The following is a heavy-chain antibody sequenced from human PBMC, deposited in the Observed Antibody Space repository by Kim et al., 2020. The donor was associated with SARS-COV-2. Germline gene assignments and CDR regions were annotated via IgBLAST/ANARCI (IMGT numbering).Heavy chain of an antibody. CDR3: ASRCITTRCYTSPGVH. Sequence: GGSLRLSCAASGFTFNNYGMYWVRQAPGKGLEWVALISYDGSNTYYTDSVKGRFTISRDNSQNTLYLQMNSLSLEDTAVYYCASRCITTRCYTSPGVHWGQGTLVTVSS. D-gene: IGHD2-2*02. J-gene: IGHJ4*02. CDR2: ISYDGSNT. V-gene: IGHV3-30*03. CDR1: GFTFNNYG.